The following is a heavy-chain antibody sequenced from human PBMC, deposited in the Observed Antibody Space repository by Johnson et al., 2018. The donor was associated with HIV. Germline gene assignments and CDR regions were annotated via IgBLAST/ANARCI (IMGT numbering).Heavy chain of an antibody. Sequence: QMQLVESGGGVVQPGRSLRLSCAASGFTFSSYGMHWVRQAPGKGLEWVAVIWYDGSNKYYADSVKGRFTISRDISTNTVYLQMNSLSPEDTAVYYCAREDVSSGYAGTFDIWGQGTLVTVSS. V-gene: IGHV3-33*01. CDR3: AREDVSSGYAGTFDI. CDR1: GFTFSSYG. D-gene: IGHD5-12*01. CDR2: IWYDGSNK. J-gene: IGHJ3*02.